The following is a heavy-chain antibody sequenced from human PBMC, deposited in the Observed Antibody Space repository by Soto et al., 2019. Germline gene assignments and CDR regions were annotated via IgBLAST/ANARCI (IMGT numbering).Heavy chain of an antibody. Sequence: ASVKVSCKASGGTFSSYAISWVRQAPGQGLEWMGGIIPIFGTANYAQKFQGRVTITADESTSTAYMELSSLRSEDTAVYYCARDLTGGYSYGYVDYWGQGTLVTVSS. CDR1: GGTFSSYA. V-gene: IGHV1-69*13. CDR3: ARDLTGGYSYGYVDY. J-gene: IGHJ4*02. D-gene: IGHD5-18*01. CDR2: IIPIFGTA.